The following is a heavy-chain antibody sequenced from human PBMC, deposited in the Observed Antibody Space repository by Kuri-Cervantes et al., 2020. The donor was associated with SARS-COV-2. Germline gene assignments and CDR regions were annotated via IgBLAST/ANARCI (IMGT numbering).Heavy chain of an antibody. J-gene: IGHJ4*02. CDR3: ARSGNWGTD. Sequence: GESLKISCAASGFTFSSYSMNWVRQAPGKGLEWVSSISSSSSYIYYADSVKGRSTISKDNAKNSLYLQMNSLRAEDTAVYYCARSGNWGTDWGQGTLVTVSS. D-gene: IGHD3-16*01. CDR1: GFTFSSYS. CDR2: ISSSSSYI. V-gene: IGHV3-21*01.